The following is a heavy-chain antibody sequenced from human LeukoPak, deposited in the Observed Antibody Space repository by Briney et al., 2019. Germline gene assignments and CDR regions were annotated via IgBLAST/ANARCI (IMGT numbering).Heavy chain of an antibody. CDR2: INHSGST. CDR1: GFTFNSYA. CDR3: ARAAPTPNSGGIDY. Sequence: GSLRLSCAASGFTFNSYAFNWVRQPPGKGLEWIGEINHSGSTNYNPSLKSRVTISVDTSKNQFSLKLSSVTAADTAVYYCARAAPTPNSGGIDYWGQGTLVTVSS. V-gene: IGHV4-34*01. J-gene: IGHJ4*02. D-gene: IGHD3-10*01.